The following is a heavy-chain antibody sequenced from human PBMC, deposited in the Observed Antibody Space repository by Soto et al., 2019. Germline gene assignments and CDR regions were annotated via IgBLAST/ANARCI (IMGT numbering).Heavy chain of an antibody. CDR2: IYYSGST. V-gene: IGHV4-30-4*01. CDR3: ARVPAAHNYYYYYYGMDV. CDR1: GGYISSGDYY. Sequence: KPSETLSLTCTASGGYISSGDYYGSWIRQPPGKGLEWIGYIYYSGSTYYNPSLKSRVTISVDTSKNQFSLKLSSVTAADTAVYYCARVPAAHNYYYYYYGMDVWGQGTTVT. J-gene: IGHJ6*02. D-gene: IGHD2-2*01.